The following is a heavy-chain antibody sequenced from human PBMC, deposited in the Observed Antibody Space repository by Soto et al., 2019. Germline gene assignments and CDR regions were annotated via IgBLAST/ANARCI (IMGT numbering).Heavy chain of an antibody. J-gene: IGHJ4*01. D-gene: IGHD6-6*01. Sequence: QVQLVESGGGLVRPGGSLRLSCTASGFTFSDYYMNWIRQAPGKGLEWVSYITNSGSTIYYADSVKGRFTISRDNAKKSLYLQMNSLRAEDTAVYYWARGSHRVIAARRGGPVDYWGHGTLVTVSS. CDR1: GFTFSDYY. CDR3: ARGSHRVIAARRGGPVDY. V-gene: IGHV3-11*01. CDR2: ITNSGSTI.